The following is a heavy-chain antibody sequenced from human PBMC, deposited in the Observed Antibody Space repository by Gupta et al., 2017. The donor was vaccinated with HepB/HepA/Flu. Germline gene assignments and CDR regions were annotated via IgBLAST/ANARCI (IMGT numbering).Heavy chain of an antibody. CDR3: ARGERSYYDSSGYYDS. Sequence: QVQLQESGPGLVKPSQTLSLTCTVSGGSLSSGDYYWSWIRQPPGKGLEWIGYIYYSGSPNYNPSRQSRVTIAVDTSKNQFSLRLSSVTAADTAVYYCARGERSYYDSSGYYDSWGQGTLVTVSS. V-gene: IGHV4-30-4*01. CDR2: IYYSGSP. D-gene: IGHD3-22*01. CDR1: GGSLSSGDYY. J-gene: IGHJ4*02.